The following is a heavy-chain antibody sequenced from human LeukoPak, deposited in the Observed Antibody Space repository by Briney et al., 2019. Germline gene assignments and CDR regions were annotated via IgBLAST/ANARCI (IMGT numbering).Heavy chain of an antibody. D-gene: IGHD5-18*01. CDR3: ARDRYSYGF. CDR2: ISYSGST. Sequence: SETLSLTCTVSGGFISTYYWSWIRQPPGRGLEWIGFISYSGSTYHNPSLKSRVTMSVDTSKNQFSLNLRSVTAADTAVYYCARDRYSYGFWGQGILVTVSS. J-gene: IGHJ4*02. V-gene: IGHV4-59*01. CDR1: GGFISTYY.